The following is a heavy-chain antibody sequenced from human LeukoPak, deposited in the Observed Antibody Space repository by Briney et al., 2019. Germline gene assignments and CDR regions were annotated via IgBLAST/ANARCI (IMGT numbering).Heavy chain of an antibody. Sequence: GGSLRLSCAASVFTFSNYAMSWVRQAPGKGLEWVSAITGSGGNTYYADSVKGRFTISRDNSKNTLYLQMNSLRAEDTAVYYCAKWGDFDVLTGYYVPDFWGQGTLVTVSS. CDR1: VFTFSNYA. D-gene: IGHD3-9*01. J-gene: IGHJ4*02. V-gene: IGHV3-23*01. CDR2: ITGSGGNT. CDR3: AKWGDFDVLTGYYVPDF.